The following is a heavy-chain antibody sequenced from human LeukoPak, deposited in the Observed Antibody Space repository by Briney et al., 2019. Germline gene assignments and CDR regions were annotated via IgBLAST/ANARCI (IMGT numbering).Heavy chain of an antibody. Sequence: SETLSLTCTVSGGSISSGGYYWSWIRQHPGTGLEWNGYIYYSGSTYYDPSLKSRVTISVDTSKNQFSLKLSSVTAADTAVYYCARESTSTEFDYWGQGTLVTVSS. V-gene: IGHV4-31*03. CDR2: IYYSGST. J-gene: IGHJ4*02. CDR3: ARESTSTEFDY. CDR1: GGSISSGGYY.